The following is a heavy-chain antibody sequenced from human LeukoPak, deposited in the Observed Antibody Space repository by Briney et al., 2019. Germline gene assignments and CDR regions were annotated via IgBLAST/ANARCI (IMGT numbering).Heavy chain of an antibody. V-gene: IGHV1-46*01. Sequence: ASVKVSCKASGYTXTTYYIHWVRQAPGQGLEWMGVINPNGGGTAYAEKFQGRVSMTRDTSTSTVYMELSSLISDDTAVFYCARDPTGSWQWFDFWGQGTLVTVSS. CDR3: ARDPTGSWQWFDF. J-gene: IGHJ4*02. D-gene: IGHD1-26*01. CDR2: INPNGGGT. CDR1: GYTXTTYY.